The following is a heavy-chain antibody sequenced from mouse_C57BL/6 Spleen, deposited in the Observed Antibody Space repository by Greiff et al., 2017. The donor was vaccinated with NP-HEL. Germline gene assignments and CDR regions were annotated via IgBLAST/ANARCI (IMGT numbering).Heavy chain of an antibody. J-gene: IGHJ2*01. CDR3: ARDEDSNYYFDY. CDR2: ISDGGSYT. V-gene: IGHV5-4*01. CDR1: GFTFSSYA. D-gene: IGHD2-5*01. Sequence: EVMLVESGGGLVKPGGSLKLSCAASGFTFSSYAMSWVRQTPEKRLEWVATISDGGSYTYYPDNVKGRFTISGDNAKNNLYLQMSHLKSEDTAMYYCARDEDSNYYFDYWGQGTTLTVSS.